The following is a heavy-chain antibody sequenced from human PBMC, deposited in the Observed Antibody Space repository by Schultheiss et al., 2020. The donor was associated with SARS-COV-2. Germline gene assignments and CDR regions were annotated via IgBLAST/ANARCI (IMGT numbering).Heavy chain of an antibody. J-gene: IGHJ4*02. V-gene: IGHV1-18*01. CDR1: GYTFTSYG. CDR2: ISAYNGNT. CDR3: ARDSLSYSGSFHDY. D-gene: IGHD1-26*01. Sequence: ASVKVSCKASGYTFTSYGISWVRQAPGQGLEWMGWISAYNGNTNYAQKLQGRVTMTIDTSTSTAYMELRSLRSDDTAVYYCARDSLSYSGSFHDYWGQGTLVTVSS.